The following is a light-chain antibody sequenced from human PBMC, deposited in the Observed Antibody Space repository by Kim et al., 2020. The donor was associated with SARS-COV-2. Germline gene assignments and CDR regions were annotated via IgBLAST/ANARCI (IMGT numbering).Light chain of an antibody. CDR2: SAS. CDR3: QQSHSTPLLT. CDR1: QSISTY. J-gene: IGKJ4*01. V-gene: IGKV1-39*01. Sequence: DIQMTQSPSSLAASVGDRVTIGCRASQSISTYLNWYQQKPGKAPKLLIYSASTLQSGVPSRFSGSGSGTDFILTISSLQPEDFATYYCQQSHSTPLLTFGGGTKVDIK.